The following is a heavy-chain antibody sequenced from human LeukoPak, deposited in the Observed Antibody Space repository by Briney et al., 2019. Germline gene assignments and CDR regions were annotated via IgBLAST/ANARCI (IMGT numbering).Heavy chain of an antibody. V-gene: IGHV3-48*01. Sequence: GGSLRLSCAASGFTFSSYDMNWVRQAPGKGLEWVSYISSSGSTIYYADSVKGRVTISRDNAKNSLYLQMNSLRAEDTAMYYCARLHGGVVIDAGLYWGQGTLVTVSS. J-gene: IGHJ4*02. D-gene: IGHD2-21*01. CDR3: ARLHGGVVIDAGLY. CDR2: ISSSGSTI. CDR1: GFTFSSYD.